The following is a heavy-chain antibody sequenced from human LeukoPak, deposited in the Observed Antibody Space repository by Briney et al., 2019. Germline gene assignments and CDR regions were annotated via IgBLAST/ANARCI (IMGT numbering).Heavy chain of an antibody. CDR2: IYYSGST. CDR1: GGSISSSSYY. J-gene: IGHJ4*02. CDR3: ARLKGEVAASTDFDY. D-gene: IGHD2-15*01. V-gene: IGHV4-39*01. Sequence: SETLSLTCTVSGGSISSSSYYWGWIRQPPGKGLEWIGSIYYSGSTYYNPSLKSRVTISVDTSKNQFSLKLSSVTAADTAVCYCARLKGEVAASTDFDYWGQGTLVTVSS.